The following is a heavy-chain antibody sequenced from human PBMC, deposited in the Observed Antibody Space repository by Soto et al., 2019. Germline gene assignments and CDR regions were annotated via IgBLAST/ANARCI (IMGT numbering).Heavy chain of an antibody. D-gene: IGHD1-1*01. CDR2: ISAHNGNT. J-gene: IGHJ4*02. Sequence: QVHLVQSGAEVKKPGASVKVSCRGSGYAFTTYGITWVRQAPGQGLEWMGWISAHNGNTNYAQKLQGRVPVTRDTSTSTPYMEMRSQRSDDTAVYYCARGRYGDYWGQGALVTVSP. V-gene: IGHV1-18*01. CDR3: ARGRYGDY. CDR1: GYAFTTYG.